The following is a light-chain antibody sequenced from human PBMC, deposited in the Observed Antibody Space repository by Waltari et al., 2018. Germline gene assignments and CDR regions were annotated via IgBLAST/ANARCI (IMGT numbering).Light chain of an antibody. V-gene: IGKV6-21*01. J-gene: IGKJ1*01. CDR3: HQSYTLPRT. Sequence: EIVLTQSPNFQSVTPKEKVTITCRASQSIGTSIHWYQQKPDQSPKLLIKYASQSFSGVSSRFSGSGSWTDFTLTINSLEAVDAATYYCHQSYTLPRTFGQGTKVEIK. CDR2: YAS. CDR1: QSIGTS.